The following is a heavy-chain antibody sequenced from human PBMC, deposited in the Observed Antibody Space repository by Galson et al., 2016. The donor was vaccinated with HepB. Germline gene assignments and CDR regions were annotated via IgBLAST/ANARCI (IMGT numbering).Heavy chain of an antibody. CDR2: MSYDGSNK. CDR3: ASKSISRGFDY. V-gene: IGHV3-30*04. Sequence: SLRLSCAASGFTFSRYDMHWVRQAPGKGLEWVAGMSYDGSNKYYADSVKGRFTISRDNSKNTLYLQMNSLRGEDTAVFYCASKSISRGFDYWGQGTLVTVSP. J-gene: IGHJ4*02. D-gene: IGHD2-21*01. CDR1: GFTFSRYD.